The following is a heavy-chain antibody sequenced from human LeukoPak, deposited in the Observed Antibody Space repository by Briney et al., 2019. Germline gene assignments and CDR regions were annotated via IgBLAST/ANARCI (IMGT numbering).Heavy chain of an antibody. J-gene: IGHJ4*02. CDR2: IIPIFGTA. V-gene: IGHV1-69*01. CDR1: GGTFSSYA. CDR3: ASILSLQLWLHQ. D-gene: IGHD5-18*01. Sequence: ASVKVSCKASGGTFSSYAISWVRQAPGQGLEWMGGIIPIFGTANYAQKFQGRVTITADESTSTAYMELSSLRSGDTAVYYCASILSLQLWLHQWGQGTLVTVSS.